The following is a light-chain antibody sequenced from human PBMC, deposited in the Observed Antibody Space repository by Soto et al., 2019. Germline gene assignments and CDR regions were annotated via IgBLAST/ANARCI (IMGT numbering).Light chain of an antibody. CDR3: LQHDVHPLT. Sequence: DIQMTQSPSSLSASVGDRVAITCRASQGVGNSLSWFQQKPGEAPKRLIYAASILQSGVPSRFSGSGSGTEFTLTISSLQPEDFATYYCLQHDVHPLTFGQGTRVEIK. CDR1: QGVGNS. J-gene: IGKJ1*01. V-gene: IGKV1-17*01. CDR2: AAS.